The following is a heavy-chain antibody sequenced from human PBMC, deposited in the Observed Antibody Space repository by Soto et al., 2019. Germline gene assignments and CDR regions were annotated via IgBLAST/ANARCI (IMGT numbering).Heavy chain of an antibody. CDR2: ITPIFDTS. CDR3: ARSRWDLLRNGPFYFDL. CDR1: GGSFSNYA. Sequence: SVKVSCKASGGSFSNYAFNWVRQAPGQGLEWMGGITPIFDTSNYAQKFQGRVTVTADESTNTAHMELSSLRSEDTAIYYCARSRWDLLRNGPFYFDLWGQGTQVTVPQ. J-gene: IGHJ4*02. V-gene: IGHV1-69*13. D-gene: IGHD1-26*01.